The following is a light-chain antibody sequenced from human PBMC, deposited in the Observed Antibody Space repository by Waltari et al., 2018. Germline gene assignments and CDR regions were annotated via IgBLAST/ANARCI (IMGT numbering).Light chain of an antibody. CDR2: DVT. J-gene: IGLJ2*01. Sequence: QSALTQPASVSGSPGQSITIACTGTSSDFGGSKYGPWSQQHPGRAPKLMIYDVTNRPSGVSNRFSGSKSGNTASLTISGLQAEDEADYYCSSYRNSALDVVFGGGTKLTVL. V-gene: IGLV2-14*03. CDR3: SSYRNSALDVV. CDR1: SSDFGGSKY.